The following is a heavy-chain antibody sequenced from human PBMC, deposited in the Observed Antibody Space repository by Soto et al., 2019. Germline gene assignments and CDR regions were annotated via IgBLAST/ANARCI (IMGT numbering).Heavy chain of an antibody. CDR2: IYWDDDK. D-gene: IGHD4-17*01. J-gene: IGHJ5*02. CDR3: AHRLGYGDYEDWFDP. V-gene: IGHV2-5*02. CDR1: GFSLSTSGVG. Sequence: QITLKESGPTLVKPTQTLTLTCTFSGFSLSTSGVGVGWIRQPPGKALEWLALIYWDDDKRYSPSLKSRLTITKDTSKSQVVLTMTNMDPVDTATYYCAHRLGYGDYEDWFDPWGQGTLVTVSS.